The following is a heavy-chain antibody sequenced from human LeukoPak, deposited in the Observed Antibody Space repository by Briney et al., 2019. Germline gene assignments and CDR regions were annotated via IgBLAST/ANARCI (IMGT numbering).Heavy chain of an antibody. Sequence: GESLKISCKGSGYSFTSYWIGWVRQMPGKGLEWMGIIYPGDSDTRYSPSFQGQVTISADKSISTAYLQWSSLKASDTAMYYCARSNQYYYGSGASADFDYWGQGTLVTVS. D-gene: IGHD3-10*01. J-gene: IGHJ4*02. CDR3: ARSNQYYYGSGASADFDY. CDR2: IYPGDSDT. V-gene: IGHV5-51*01. CDR1: GYSFTSYW.